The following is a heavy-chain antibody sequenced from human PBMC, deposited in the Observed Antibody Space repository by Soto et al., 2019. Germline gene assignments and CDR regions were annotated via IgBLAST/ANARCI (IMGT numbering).Heavy chain of an antibody. J-gene: IGHJ4*02. D-gene: IGHD3-22*01. V-gene: IGHV3-64D*06. CDR3: VKAFDSTYWSRFDY. CDR1: GFTFSSYA. Sequence: GGSLRLSCSASGFTFSSYAMHWVRQAPGKGLEYVSAISSNGGSTYSADSVKGRFTISRDNSKNTLYLQMSSLRAEDTAVYYCVKAFDSTYWSRFDYWGQGTLVTVSS. CDR2: ISSNGGST.